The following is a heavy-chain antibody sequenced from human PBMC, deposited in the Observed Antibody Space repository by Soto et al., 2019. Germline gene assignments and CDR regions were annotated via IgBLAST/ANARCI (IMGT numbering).Heavy chain of an antibody. D-gene: IGHD3-10*01. V-gene: IGHV4-34*01. CDR3: ARNRGGSGSYYQPRYYFDY. J-gene: IGHJ4*02. CDR2: INHSGST. CDR1: GGSFSGYY. Sequence: SETLSLTCAVYGGSFSGYYWSWIRQPPGKGLEWIGEINHSGSTNYNPSLKSRVTISVDTSKNQFSLKLSSVTAADTAVYYCARNRGGSGSYYQPRYYFDYWGQGTLVTVSS.